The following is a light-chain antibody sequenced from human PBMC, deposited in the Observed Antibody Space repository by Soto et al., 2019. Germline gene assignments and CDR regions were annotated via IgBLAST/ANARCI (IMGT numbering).Light chain of an antibody. J-gene: IGKJ2*01. CDR2: DVS. V-gene: IGKV3-11*01. CDR3: QQHSNWPYT. CDR1: QSASSY. Sequence: EIVLTQSPATLSLSPGERATLSCRASQSASSYFAWYQQKPGQAPRLLIYDVSNRATGIPARFSGSGSGTDFTLTISSVGPEDFAVYYCQQHSNWPYTFGQGTKVDIK.